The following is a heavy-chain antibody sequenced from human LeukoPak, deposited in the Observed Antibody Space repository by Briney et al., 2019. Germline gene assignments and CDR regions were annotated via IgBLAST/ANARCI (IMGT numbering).Heavy chain of an antibody. CDR1: GGSISSSSYY. D-gene: IGHD6-6*01. CDR2: IYYSGST. V-gene: IGHV4-39*01. CDR3: AAQYSSSSGLIDY. J-gene: IGHJ4*02. Sequence: SETLSLTCTVSGGSISSSSYYWGWIRQPPGKGLEWIGGIYYSGSTYYNPSLKSRVTISVDTSKNQFSLKLSSVTAADTAVYYCAAQYSSSSGLIDYWGQGTLVTVSS.